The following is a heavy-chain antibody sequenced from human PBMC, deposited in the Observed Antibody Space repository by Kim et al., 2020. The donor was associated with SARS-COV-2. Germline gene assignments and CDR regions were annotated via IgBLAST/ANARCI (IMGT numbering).Heavy chain of an antibody. D-gene: IGHD1-26*01. CDR2: ISWNSGSI. CDR1: GFTFDDYA. J-gene: IGHJ4*02. CDR3: AKGGVSVGDYFDY. Sequence: GGSLRLSCAASGFTFDDYAMHWVRQAPGKGLEWVSGISWNSGSIGYADSVKGRFTISRDNAKNSLYLQMNSLRAEDTALYYCAKGGVSVGDYFDYWGQGTLVTVSS. V-gene: IGHV3-9*01.